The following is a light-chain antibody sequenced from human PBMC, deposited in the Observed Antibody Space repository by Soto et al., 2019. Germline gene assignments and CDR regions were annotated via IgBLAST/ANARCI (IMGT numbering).Light chain of an antibody. Sequence: EVVLTQAPGTVSLSPGGTATLSCRASQSIRNYLAWYQQKPGQAPRLLIYDASNRATGIPARFSGSGSGTDFILTISSLEPEDSGVYYCQQRNDWVTFGGGTKVDI. CDR3: QQRNDWVT. J-gene: IGKJ4*01. CDR2: DAS. V-gene: IGKV3-11*01. CDR1: QSIRNY.